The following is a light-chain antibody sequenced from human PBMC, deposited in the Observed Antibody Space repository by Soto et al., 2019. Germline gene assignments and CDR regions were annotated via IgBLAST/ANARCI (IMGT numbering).Light chain of an antibody. V-gene: IGKV3-15*01. J-gene: IGKJ4*01. CDR3: QQYNKWSLT. Sequence: EIVMTQSPATLSVSPGERATLSCRASQSVSSNLAGYQQKPGQAPRLLIYHASTRATGIPARFSGSGSGTEFTLTISSLQSEDFAVYYCQQYNKWSLTFGGGTKMEIK. CDR2: HAS. CDR1: QSVSSN.